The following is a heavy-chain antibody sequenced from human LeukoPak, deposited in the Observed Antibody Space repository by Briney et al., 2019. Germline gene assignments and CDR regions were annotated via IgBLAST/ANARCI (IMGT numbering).Heavy chain of an antibody. CDR2: IRSKAYGGTT. D-gene: IGHD6-13*01. J-gene: IGHJ4*02. CDR1: GFTFGDYA. Sequence: PGGSLRLSCTASGFTFGDYAMSWFRQAPGKGLDWVGFIRSKAYGGTTEYAASVKGRFTISRDDSKSIAYLQMNSLKTEDTAVYYCTRGHISSWYDPYSDYWGQGTLVSVSS. CDR3: TRGHISSWYDPYSDY. V-gene: IGHV3-49*03.